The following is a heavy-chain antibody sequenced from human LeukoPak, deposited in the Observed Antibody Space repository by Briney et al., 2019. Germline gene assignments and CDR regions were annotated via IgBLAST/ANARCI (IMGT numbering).Heavy chain of an antibody. CDR3: ARATSYQFWY. CDR2: IYHSGST. Sequence: SETLSLTCAVSGGSISSGGYSWRWIRQPPGKGLEWIGYIYHSGSTYYNPSLKSRVTISVDRSKNQFSLKLSSVTAADTAVYYCARATSYQFWYWGQGILVTVSS. J-gene: IGHJ4*02. D-gene: IGHD2-2*01. CDR1: GGSISSGGYS. V-gene: IGHV4-30-2*01.